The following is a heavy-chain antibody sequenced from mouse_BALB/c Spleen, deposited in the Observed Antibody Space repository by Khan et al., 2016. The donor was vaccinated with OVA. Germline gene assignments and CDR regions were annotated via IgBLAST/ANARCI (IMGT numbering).Heavy chain of an antibody. CDR1: GYTFTSYW. D-gene: IGHD1-1*01. CDR2: ISPGIGSP. J-gene: IGHJ4*01. Sequence: DLVKPGASVKLSCKGAGYTFTSYWIYWIKQRPGQGLEWIGHISPGIGSPCYNKMFTVKSTLTVDTSSTTAYIQLSSLSSEDSAVFVGSSSNDGGSRGNAREYWGQGTSGTVAA. V-gene: IGHV1S41*01. CDR3: SSSNDGGSRGNAREY.